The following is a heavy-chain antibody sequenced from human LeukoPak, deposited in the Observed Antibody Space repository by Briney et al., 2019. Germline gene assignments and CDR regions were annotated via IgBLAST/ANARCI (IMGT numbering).Heavy chain of an antibody. CDR2: IYYSGHT. V-gene: IGHV4-39*01. D-gene: IGHD3-10*01. CDR3: ARVGEFGELFLLDY. CDR1: GGSVSSSSYF. J-gene: IGHJ4*02. Sequence: SETLSLTCTVTGGSVSSSSYFWGWIRQPPGKGLEWIGSIYYSGHTYYNPSLKSRVTISVDTSKNQFSLKLSSVTAADTAVYYCARVGEFGELFLLDYWGQGTLVTVSS.